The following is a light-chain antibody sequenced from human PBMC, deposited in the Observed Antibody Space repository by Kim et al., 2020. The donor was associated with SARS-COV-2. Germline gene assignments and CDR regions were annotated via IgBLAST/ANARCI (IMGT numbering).Light chain of an antibody. Sequence: AIQMTQSPSSLSASVRDRVTITCRSSQDISNSLGWYQQKPGKAPKLLIYGASTLQSGVPSRFSGSGSGTDFTLTISSLQPEDVATYYCLQDYTYPYTFGQGTKLEIK. V-gene: IGKV1-6*01. CDR2: GAS. CDR1: QDISNS. J-gene: IGKJ2*01. CDR3: LQDYTYPYT.